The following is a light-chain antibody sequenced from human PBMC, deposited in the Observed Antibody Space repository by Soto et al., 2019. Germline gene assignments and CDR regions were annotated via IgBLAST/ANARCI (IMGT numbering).Light chain of an antibody. CDR1: QGITNR. J-gene: IGKJ5*01. CDR3: QQANSFPIT. V-gene: IGKV1D-12*01. CDR2: EAS. Sequence: DIQMTQSPSSVSASVGDRVTITCRASQGITNRLAWYQQKPGKAPKLLIYEASSLQSGVPSRISGSGSRTDFTLTISSLQPADFATYYCQQANSFPITFGQGTRLEIK.